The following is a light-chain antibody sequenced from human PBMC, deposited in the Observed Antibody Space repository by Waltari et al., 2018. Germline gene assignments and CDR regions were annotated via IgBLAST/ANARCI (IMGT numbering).Light chain of an antibody. Sequence: EIVMTQSPATLSVSPGERATLSCRASQSVSSNLAWYQQNPGQAPRLLIYGASTRATGIPARFSGSGSGTEFTLTISSLQSEDFAVYYCQQYNNWPPRTFGQGTKVEIK. J-gene: IGKJ1*01. CDR3: QQYNNWPPRT. CDR2: GAS. CDR1: QSVSSN. V-gene: IGKV3-15*01.